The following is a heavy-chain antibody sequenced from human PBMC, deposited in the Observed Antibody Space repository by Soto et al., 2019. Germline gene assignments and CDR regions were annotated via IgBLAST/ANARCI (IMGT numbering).Heavy chain of an antibody. CDR2: ISVAGDT. Sequence: EVLLVESGGGLVQPGGSLRLSCTTSGFTFSTYDMHWVRQGAGKGLEWVSGISVAGDTFYPDSGEGRFIISRENAKNSFYLQMDSLGAEDTAVYYCARRGTDTMSVIDGLDVGGQGTRVTVSS. V-gene: IGHV3-13*01. D-gene: IGHD1-1*01. CDR1: GFTFSTYD. J-gene: IGHJ3*01. CDR3: ARRGTDTMSVIDGLDV.